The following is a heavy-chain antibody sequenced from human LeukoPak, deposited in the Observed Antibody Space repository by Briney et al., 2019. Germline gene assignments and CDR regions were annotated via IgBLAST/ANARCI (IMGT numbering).Heavy chain of an antibody. CDR1: GFTFSSYE. J-gene: IGHJ4*02. CDR3: ARGYDSSGYYYANYFDY. V-gene: IGHV3-48*03. CDR2: ISSSGSTI. Sequence: GGSLRLSCAASGFTFSSYEMNWVRQAPGKGLEWVSYISSSGSTIYYADSVKGRFTISRDNAKNSLYLQMSSLRAEDTAVYYCARGYDSSGYYYANYFDYWGQGTPVTVSS. D-gene: IGHD3-22*01.